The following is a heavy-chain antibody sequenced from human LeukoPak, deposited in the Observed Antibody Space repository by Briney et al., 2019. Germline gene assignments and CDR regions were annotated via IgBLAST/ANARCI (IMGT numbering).Heavy chain of an antibody. J-gene: IGHJ4*02. CDR3: ARDLFVGPVAGPTTFDF. CDR1: GYTFTSYG. CDR2: ISAYNGDT. Sequence: ASVKVSCKASGYTFTSYGINWVRQAPGQGLEWMGWISAYNGDTNYAQKLQGRVTMTTDTSTNTVYMELRSLRSDDTAVYYCARDLFVGPVAGPTTFDFWGQGTLVTASS. D-gene: IGHD6-19*01. V-gene: IGHV1-18*01.